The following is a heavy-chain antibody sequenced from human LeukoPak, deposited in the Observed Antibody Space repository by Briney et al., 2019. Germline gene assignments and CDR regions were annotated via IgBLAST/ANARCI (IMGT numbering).Heavy chain of an antibody. J-gene: IGHJ4*02. V-gene: IGHV3-23*01. Sequence: RAGGSLRLSCAASRFTFSNYAMGWVRQAPGKGLEWVSAIGGGGTSTYYADSVKGRFTISRDNSKNTLYLQMNSLRAEDTAVYYCAKETPGSFDYWGQGTLVTVSS. D-gene: IGHD3-10*01. CDR1: RFTFSNYA. CDR3: AKETPGSFDY. CDR2: IGGGGTST.